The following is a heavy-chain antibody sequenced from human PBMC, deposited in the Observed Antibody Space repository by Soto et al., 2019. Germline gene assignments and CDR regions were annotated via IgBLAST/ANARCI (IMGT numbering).Heavy chain of an antibody. CDR3: ARQQRYSYGLALQNGSFDY. CDR2: IYPGDSDT. J-gene: IGHJ4*02. D-gene: IGHD5-18*01. CDR1: GYSFTSYW. Sequence: PGESLKISCKGSGYSFTSYWIGWVRQMPGKGLEWMGIIYPGDSDTRYSPSFQGQVTISADKSISTAYLQWSSLKASDTAMYYCARQQRYSYGLALQNGSFDYWGQGTLVTVSS. V-gene: IGHV5-51*01.